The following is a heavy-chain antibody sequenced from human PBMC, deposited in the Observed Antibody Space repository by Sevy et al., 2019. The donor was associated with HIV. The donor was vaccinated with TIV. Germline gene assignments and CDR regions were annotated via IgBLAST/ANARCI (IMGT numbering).Heavy chain of an antibody. V-gene: IGHV1-2*06. CDR2: INPNSRGT. D-gene: IGHD6-19*01. CDR3: ARGGADSRGWWTFDY. J-gene: IGHJ4*02. Sequence: AAVKVSCKASGYFFTGYYLHWVRQTPGQGLEWMGRINPNSRGTNYAQNFQGRATMTRDTSISTAYMELSRLRSDDSAVYYCARGGADSRGWWTFDYWGQGTLVTVSS. CDR1: GYFFTGYY.